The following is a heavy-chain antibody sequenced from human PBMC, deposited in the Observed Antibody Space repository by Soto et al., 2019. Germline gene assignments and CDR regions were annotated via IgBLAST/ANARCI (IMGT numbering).Heavy chain of an antibody. V-gene: IGHV1-3*01. CDR2: INAGNGNT. J-gene: IGHJ6*02. CDR1: GYTLTSYA. D-gene: IGHD6-13*01. CDR3: ARSLLDEYSSSWRSAYYGMDV. Sequence: ASVKVSCKASGYTLTSYAMHWVRQAPGQRLEWMGWINAGNGNTKYSQKFQGRVTITRDTSTSTVYMELSALIPDDTAVYYCARSLLDEYSSSWRSAYYGMDVWGQGTTVTVSS.